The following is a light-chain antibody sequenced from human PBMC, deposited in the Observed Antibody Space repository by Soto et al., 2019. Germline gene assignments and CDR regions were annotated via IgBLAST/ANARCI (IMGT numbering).Light chain of an antibody. V-gene: IGKV1-5*01. CDR3: QQYNSYTWT. Sequence: DIQMTQSLSTLSASVGDRVTITCRASQSISSWLAWYQQKPGKAPKLLIYDASSLESGVPSRFSGSGSGTEFTLTISSLQPDDFATYYCQQYNSYTWTFGQGTKVDNK. CDR1: QSISSW. J-gene: IGKJ1*01. CDR2: DAS.